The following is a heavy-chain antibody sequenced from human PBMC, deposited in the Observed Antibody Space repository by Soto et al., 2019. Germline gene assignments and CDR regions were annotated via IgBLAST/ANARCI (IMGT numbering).Heavy chain of an antibody. J-gene: IGHJ6*02. CDR1: GYSVSSSDYY. CDR3: APLSVSLSGPYGIHV. V-gene: IGHV4-39*01. CDR2: MLYSGLT. D-gene: IGHD2-15*01. Sequence: ASETLSLTCNVSGYSVSSSDYYWAWIRQPPGKGLEWIGSMLYSGLTYYNPSLKSRVTLSVDTSKNQFSVRLKSVTASDTAVYYCAPLSVSLSGPYGIHVWGQGTTVTVSS.